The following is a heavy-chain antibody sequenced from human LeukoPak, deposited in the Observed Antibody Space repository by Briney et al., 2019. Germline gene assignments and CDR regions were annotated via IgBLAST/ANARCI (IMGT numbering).Heavy chain of an antibody. CDR2: IYYSGST. V-gene: IGHV4-39*07. D-gene: IGHD1-26*01. CDR1: GGSISSSSYY. CDR3: ASAAREEWELLYFVY. Sequence: SETLSLTCTVSGGSISSSSYYWGWIRQPPGKGLEWIGSIYYSGSTYYNPSLKSRVTISVGTSKNQFSLKLSSVTAADTAVYYCASAAREEWELLYFVYWGQGTLVTVSS. J-gene: IGHJ4*02.